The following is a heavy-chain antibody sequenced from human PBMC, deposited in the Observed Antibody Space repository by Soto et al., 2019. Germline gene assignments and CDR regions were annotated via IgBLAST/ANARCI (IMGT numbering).Heavy chain of an antibody. CDR3: ARLIPGVEAWFDP. CDR1: GYTFTNFG. Sequence: ASVKVSCKASGYTFTNFGVTWVRRAPGQGLEWMGWISAYTDTPNYAQKFRGRVTMTIDTSTSTAYMDLRSLTSDDTAVYYCARLIPGVEAWFDPCGQGTLVTVSS. D-gene: IGHD2-2*01. V-gene: IGHV1-18*01. CDR2: ISAYTDTP. J-gene: IGHJ5*02.